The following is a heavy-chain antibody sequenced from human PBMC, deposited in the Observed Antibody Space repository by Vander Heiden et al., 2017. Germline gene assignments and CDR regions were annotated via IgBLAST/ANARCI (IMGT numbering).Heavy chain of an antibody. CDR2: IYYSGST. Sequence: QAQLQESVPGLVKPSATLSLPCSVPGVSISSSYWSWIRQPPGEGLEWIGYIYYSGSTNYNASLKSRVTISVDTSKNQFSLKLTSVTAADTAVYYCARSRLTMIRGVVTPGGFDYWGQGTLVTVSS. CDR1: GVSISSSY. V-gene: IGHV4-59*13. J-gene: IGHJ4*02. CDR3: ARSRLTMIRGVVTPGGFDY. D-gene: IGHD3-10*01.